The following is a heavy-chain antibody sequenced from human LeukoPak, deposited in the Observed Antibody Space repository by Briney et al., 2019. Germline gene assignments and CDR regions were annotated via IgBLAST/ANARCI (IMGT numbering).Heavy chain of an antibody. Sequence: PSETLSLTCTVSGGSISSYYRSWIRQPPGKGLEWIGYIYYSGSTNYNPSLKSRVTISVDTSKNQFSLKLSSVTAADTAVYYCALEDDAFDIWGQGTMVTVSS. CDR3: ALEDDAFDI. V-gene: IGHV4-59*08. J-gene: IGHJ3*02. CDR2: IYYSGST. CDR1: GGSISSYY.